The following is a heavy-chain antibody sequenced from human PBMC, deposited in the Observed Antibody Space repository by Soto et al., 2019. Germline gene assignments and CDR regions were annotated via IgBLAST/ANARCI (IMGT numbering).Heavy chain of an antibody. CDR2: ISYDGSNK. J-gene: IGHJ4*02. CDR1: GFTFSSYG. V-gene: IGHV3-30*18. D-gene: IGHD6-19*01. Sequence: GGSLRLSCAASGFTFSSYGMHWVRQAPGKGLEWVAVISYDGSNKYYADSVKGRFTISRDNSKNTLYLQMNSLRAEDTAVYYCAKGKFRGEWLVPDFDYWGQGTLVTVSS. CDR3: AKGKFRGEWLVPDFDY.